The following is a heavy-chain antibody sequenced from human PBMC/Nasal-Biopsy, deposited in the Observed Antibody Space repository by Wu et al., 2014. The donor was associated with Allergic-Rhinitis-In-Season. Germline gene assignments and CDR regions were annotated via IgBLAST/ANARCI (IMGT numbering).Heavy chain of an antibody. CDR1: GFSVDNNY. CDR3: AREVDYYDSNGFPHDAFDI. D-gene: IGHD3-22*01. J-gene: IGHJ3*02. V-gene: IGHV3-66*01. CDR2: IYSGETT. Sequence: LRLSCAGSGFSVDNNYMNWVRQAPGKGPEWVSVIYSGETTHYADSVKDRFTISRDSSRNTVYLQMNSLRAEDAAIYYCAREVDYYDSNGFPHDAFDIWGQGTMVTVSS.